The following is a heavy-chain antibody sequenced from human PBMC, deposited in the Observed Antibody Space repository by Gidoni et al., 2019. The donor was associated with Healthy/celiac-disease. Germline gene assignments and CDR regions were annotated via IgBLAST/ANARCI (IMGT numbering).Heavy chain of an antibody. Sequence: EVHLVVSGGGLVRPAGAVSLSCAATVFTFSYAWMSWVRQSPGKGLEWVGVIKSKTDGGTTDYAAPVKGRFTISRDDSKNTLYLQMNSLKTEDTAVYYCTTDIVVVPAAMGGRGTLVTVSS. V-gene: IGHV3-15*01. J-gene: IGHJ4*02. CDR1: VFTFSYAW. D-gene: IGHD2-2*01. CDR2: IKSKTDGGTT. CDR3: TTDIVVVPAAM.